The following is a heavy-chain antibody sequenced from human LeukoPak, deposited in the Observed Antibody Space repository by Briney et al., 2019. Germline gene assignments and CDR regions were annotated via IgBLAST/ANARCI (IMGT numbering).Heavy chain of an antibody. CDR2: IIPIFGTA. D-gene: IGHD3-16*01. J-gene: IGHJ4*02. V-gene: IGHV1-69*13. CDR3: AREGSPREYYDYVWGSYSHY. Sequence: GASVKVSCKASGGTFSSYAISWVRQAPGQGLEWMGGIIPIFGTASYAQKFQGRVTITADESTSTAYMELSSLRSEDTAVYYCAREGSPREYYDYVWGSYSHYWGQGTLVTVSS. CDR1: GGTFSSYA.